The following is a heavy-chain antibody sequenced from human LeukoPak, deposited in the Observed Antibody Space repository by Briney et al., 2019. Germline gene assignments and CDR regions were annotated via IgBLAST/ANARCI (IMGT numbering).Heavy chain of an antibody. Sequence: ASVKVSCKASGYSFTRYYVQWVRQAPGQGLEWVGWINPNTGDTNYAQTFQGRVTMTRDTSVSTAYMELSGLRFDDTAAYHCATDEGGWGQGTLVTVSS. CDR3: ATDEGG. CDR2: INPNTGDT. J-gene: IGHJ4*02. V-gene: IGHV1-2*02. D-gene: IGHD1-26*01. CDR1: GYSFTRYY.